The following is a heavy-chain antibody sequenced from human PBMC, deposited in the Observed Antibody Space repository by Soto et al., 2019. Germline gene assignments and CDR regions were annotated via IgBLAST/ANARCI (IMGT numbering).Heavy chain of an antibody. CDR2: IDWDDDK. D-gene: IGHD6-13*01. Sequence: GSGPTLVNPTETLTSTCAFSGFSLNSSNMRVSWLRQPPGKALEWLARIDWDDDKFYTSSLQPRLTISKDSSKNQVVLTVTNMDPVDTATYFCARHGVSSWYYWFDPWGQGTQVTVSS. CDR1: GFSLNSSNMR. V-gene: IGHV2-70*04. CDR3: ARHGVSSWYYWFDP. J-gene: IGHJ5*02.